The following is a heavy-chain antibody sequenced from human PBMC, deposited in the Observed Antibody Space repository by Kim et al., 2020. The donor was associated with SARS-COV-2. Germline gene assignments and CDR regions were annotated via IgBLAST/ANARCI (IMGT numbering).Heavy chain of an antibody. J-gene: IGHJ4*02. V-gene: IGHV3-23*03. CDR1: GFTFNSYA. D-gene: IGHD3-22*01. Sequence: GGSLRLSCAASGFTFNSYAMSWVRQAPGKGLEWVSVIYSGGRVTYYADSVKGRFTISRDNSKNTVYLEMNSLRVDDTAVYYCVKTHYYFAANVGGSAYFDYWGQGALVTVSS. CDR2: IYSGGRVT. CDR3: VKTHYYFAANVGGSAYFDY.